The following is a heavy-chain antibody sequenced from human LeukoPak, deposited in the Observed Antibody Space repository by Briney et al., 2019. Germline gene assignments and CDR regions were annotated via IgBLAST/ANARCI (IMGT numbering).Heavy chain of an antibody. Sequence: GGSLRLSCAASGFTFTCYAMTWVRQAPGKGLEGVSSISGSGGSTYYADSVKGSFTVSRDNSKTTLFLQMNSLRAEDTAVYYCARDPNGDYIGAFDMWGPGTMVTVSS. CDR2: ISGSGGST. D-gene: IGHD4-17*01. CDR3: ARDPNGDYIGAFDM. V-gene: IGHV3-23*01. J-gene: IGHJ3*02. CDR1: GFTFTCYA.